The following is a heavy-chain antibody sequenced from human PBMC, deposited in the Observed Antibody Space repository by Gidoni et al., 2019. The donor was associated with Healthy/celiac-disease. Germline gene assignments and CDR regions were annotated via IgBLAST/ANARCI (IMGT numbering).Heavy chain of an antibody. J-gene: IGHJ4*02. CDR3: AREVAAAGNDFDY. CDR1: GGSFSGYY. V-gene: IGHV4-34*01. Sequence: QVQLQQWGAGLLKPSETLSLTCAVYGGSFSGYYWSWIRQPPGKGLEWIGEINHSGSTNYNPSLKSRVTISVDTSKNQFSLKLSSVTAADTAVYYCAREVAAAGNDFDYWGQGTLVTVSS. D-gene: IGHD6-13*01. CDR2: INHSGST.